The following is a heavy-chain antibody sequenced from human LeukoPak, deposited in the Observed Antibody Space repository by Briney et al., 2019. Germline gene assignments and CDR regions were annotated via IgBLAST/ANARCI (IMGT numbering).Heavy chain of an antibody. J-gene: IGHJ6*02. V-gene: IGHV3-30*18. CDR3: AKDRSSGPHYYYGMDV. D-gene: IGHD6-25*01. CDR2: ISYLGDDQ. CDR1: GFTFSSYG. Sequence: PGGSLRLSCAASGFTFSSYGIHWVRQAPGKGLEWVAVISYLGDDQFYAEFVKGRFTISRDNSKKTVFLQMNSLRGEDTAVYYCAKDRSSGPHYYYGMDVWGQGTTVIVSS.